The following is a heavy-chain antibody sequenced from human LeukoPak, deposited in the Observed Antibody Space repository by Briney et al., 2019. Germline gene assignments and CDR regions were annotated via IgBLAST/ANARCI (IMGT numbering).Heavy chain of an antibody. CDR3: ASVPRGGYSYSNWFDP. CDR1: GDSISSYY. J-gene: IGHJ5*02. Sequence: SETLSLPCTVSGDSISSYYWSWIRQPPGKGLEWIGYIYYSGSTNYNPSPKSRVTISVDTSRTQFSLKLSSVTAADTAVYYCASVPRGGYSYSNWFDPWGQGTLVTVSS. D-gene: IGHD5-18*01. CDR2: IYYSGST. V-gene: IGHV4-59*01.